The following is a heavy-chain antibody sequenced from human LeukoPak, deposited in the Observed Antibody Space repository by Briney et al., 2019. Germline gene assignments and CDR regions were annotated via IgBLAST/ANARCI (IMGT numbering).Heavy chain of an antibody. CDR2: IWYDGSNK. Sequence: GSLRLSCAASGFTFSSYGMHWVRQAPGKGLEWVAVIWYDGSNKYYADSVKGRFTISRDNSKNTLYLQMNSLRAEDTAVYYCASYGSGSYLSGGRFYYYYGMDVWGQGTTVTVSS. V-gene: IGHV3-33*01. CDR1: GFTFSSYG. D-gene: IGHD3-10*01. J-gene: IGHJ6*02. CDR3: ASYGSGSYLSGGRFYYYYGMDV.